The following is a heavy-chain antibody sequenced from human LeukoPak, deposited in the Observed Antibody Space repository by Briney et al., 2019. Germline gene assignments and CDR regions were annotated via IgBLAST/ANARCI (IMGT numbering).Heavy chain of an antibody. V-gene: IGHV4-39*07. CDR1: GGSISSSSYY. CDR2: TYYSGST. J-gene: IGHJ4*02. Sequence: SETLSLTCTVSGGSISSSSYYWGWIRQPPGKGLEWIGSTYYSGSTYYDPSLKSRVTISVDTSKNQFSLKLSSVTAADTAVYYCARVPRDYYDSSGPDYWGQGTLVTVSS. D-gene: IGHD3-22*01. CDR3: ARVPRDYYDSSGPDY.